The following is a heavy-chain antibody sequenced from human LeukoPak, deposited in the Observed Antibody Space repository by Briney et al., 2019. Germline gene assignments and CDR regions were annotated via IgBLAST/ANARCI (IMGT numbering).Heavy chain of an antibody. Sequence: GGSLRLSCAASGLTFYDQAMHWVRQGPGTGLEWVALSGNDGSTYYADSVRGRFTISRDSKNSLYLEMDSLRTEDTALYYCASQTKYYSASARSYWGAFELWGQGTMVTVFS. D-gene: IGHD3-10*01. CDR1: GLTFYDQA. J-gene: IGHJ3*01. V-gene: IGHV3-43*02. CDR3: ASQTKYYSASARSYWGAFEL. CDR2: SGNDGST.